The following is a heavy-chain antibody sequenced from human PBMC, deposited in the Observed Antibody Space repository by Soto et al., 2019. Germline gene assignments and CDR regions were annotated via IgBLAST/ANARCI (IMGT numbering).Heavy chain of an antibody. V-gene: IGHV4-39*02. Sequence: SETLSLTCTVSGGSINSNNYYWAWIRQPPGKGPAWIASIYYDGSTYYNPSLKSRVSISVDTSKNHFSLKLSSATAADTAVYYCAKVVVAATRHTDFDSWGQGTLVTVSS. D-gene: IGHD2-15*01. J-gene: IGHJ4*02. CDR2: IYYDGST. CDR1: GGSINSNNYY. CDR3: AKVVVAATRHTDFDS.